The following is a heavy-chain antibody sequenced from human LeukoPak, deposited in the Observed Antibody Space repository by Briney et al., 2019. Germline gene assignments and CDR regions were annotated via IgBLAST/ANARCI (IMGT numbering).Heavy chain of an antibody. CDR1: GFTFSTYS. CDR2: ISSSNSYI. V-gene: IGHV3-21*01. Sequence: GGSLRLSCAASGFTFSTYSMTWVRQAPGKGLEWVSSISSSNSYIFYAVSVRGRFTISRDNAKSSLYLQMNSLRAEDTAIYYCARVEDHYDSSGYSAWDYWGQGTLVTVSS. D-gene: IGHD3-22*01. CDR3: ARVEDHYDSSGYSAWDY. J-gene: IGHJ4*02.